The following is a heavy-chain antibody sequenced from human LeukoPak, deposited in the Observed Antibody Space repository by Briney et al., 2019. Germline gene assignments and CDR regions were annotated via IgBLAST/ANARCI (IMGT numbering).Heavy chain of an antibody. D-gene: IGHD3-10*01. CDR1: GRSISSNNYN. J-gene: IGHJ4*02. CDR2: IYYSGST. Sequence: PSETLSLTCTVSGRSISSNNYNWGWIRQPPGKGLEWIGSIYYSGSTFYHPSLKSRVTISIDTSKNPFSLKLSSVSAAHTAVYYCASWYYYGSGSPFFDYWGQGTLVTVSS. V-gene: IGHV4-39*01. CDR3: ASWYYYGSGSPFFDY.